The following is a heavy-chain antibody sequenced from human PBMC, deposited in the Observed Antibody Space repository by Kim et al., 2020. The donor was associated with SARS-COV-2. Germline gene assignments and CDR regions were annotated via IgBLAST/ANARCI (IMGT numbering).Heavy chain of an antibody. CDR3: AKAGLAAAGIDY. Sequence: YYADSVKGRFTISRDNSKNTLYLQMNSLRAEDTAVYYCAKAGLAAAGIDYWGQGTLVTVSS. D-gene: IGHD6-13*01. J-gene: IGHJ4*02. V-gene: IGHV3-33*06.